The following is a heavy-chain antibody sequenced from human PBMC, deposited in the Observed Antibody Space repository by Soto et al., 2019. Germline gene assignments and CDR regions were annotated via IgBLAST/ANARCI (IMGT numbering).Heavy chain of an antibody. D-gene: IGHD1-1*01. V-gene: IGHV1-8*01. CDR1: AYTFTNYD. CDR2: MNPKSGDT. Sequence: QVQLEQSGAEVKKPGASVKVSCKASAYTFTNYDINWVRQAAGQGLEWMGWMNPKSGDTGYAQRLQGRVIMTRNTSISTAYMDRSSLRSEDTAVYYWAGHRYNWNHNPPYAPHHNYTMDVWGQGTTVTVSS. CDR3: AGHRYNWNHNPPYAPHHNYTMDV. J-gene: IGHJ6*02.